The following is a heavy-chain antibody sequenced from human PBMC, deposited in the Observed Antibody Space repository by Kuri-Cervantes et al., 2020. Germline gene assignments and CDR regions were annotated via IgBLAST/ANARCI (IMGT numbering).Heavy chain of an antibody. CDR2: LSYDGSNK. J-gene: IGHJ4*02. CDR1: GFTFSSYA. V-gene: IGHV3-30*04. CDR3: ARDPSPDPYSSGPYYFDS. D-gene: IGHD6-19*01. Sequence: GGSLRLSCAASGFTFSSYAIHWVRQAPGKGLEWVAVLSYDGSNKYYADSVKGRFTISRDNSKNTLYLQMNSLRAEDTAVYYCARDPSPDPYSSGPYYFDSWGQGTLVTVSS.